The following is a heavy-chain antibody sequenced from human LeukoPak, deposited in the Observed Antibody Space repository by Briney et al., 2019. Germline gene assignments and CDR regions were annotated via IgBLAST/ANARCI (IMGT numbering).Heavy chain of an antibody. CDR2: IYTSGST. V-gene: IGHV4-61*02. Sequence: PSETLSLTCTVSGGSISSGSYYWSWIRQPAGKGLEWIGRIYTSGSTNYNPPLKSRVTISVDTSKNQFSLKLSSVTAADTAVYYCARVGVSGWYTVRYYYMDVWGKGTTVTISS. D-gene: IGHD6-19*01. J-gene: IGHJ6*03. CDR1: GGSISSGSYY. CDR3: ARVGVSGWYTVRYYYMDV.